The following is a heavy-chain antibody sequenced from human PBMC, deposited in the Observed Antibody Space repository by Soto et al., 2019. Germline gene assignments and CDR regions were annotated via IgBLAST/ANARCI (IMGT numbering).Heavy chain of an antibody. V-gene: IGHV4-39*01. CDR1: GGSISSYY. Sequence: SETLSLTCTVSGGSISSYYWGWIRRPPGKGLEWIGSIYYSGRTHDNPSLKSRVSTSVETSKNQFSLKLSSVTAADTAVYFCARLLYDSSGYYYFDYWGQGILVTVSS. J-gene: IGHJ4*02. CDR2: IYYSGRT. CDR3: ARLLYDSSGYYYFDY. D-gene: IGHD3-22*01.